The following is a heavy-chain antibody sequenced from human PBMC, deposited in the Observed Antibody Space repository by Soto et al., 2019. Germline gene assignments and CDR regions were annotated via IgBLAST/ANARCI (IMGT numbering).Heavy chain of an antibody. CDR1: GYTFTSYY. V-gene: IGHV1-46*01. J-gene: IGHJ4*02. CDR3: ARDVGEYYYDSSGYYHPFDY. CDR2: INPSGGST. D-gene: IGHD3-22*01. Sequence: GASVKVSCKASGYTFTSYYMHWVRQAPGQGLEWMGIINPSGGSTSYAQKFQGRVTMTRDTSTSTVYMELSSLRSEDTAVYYCARDVGEYYYDSSGYYHPFDYWGQGTLVTVSS.